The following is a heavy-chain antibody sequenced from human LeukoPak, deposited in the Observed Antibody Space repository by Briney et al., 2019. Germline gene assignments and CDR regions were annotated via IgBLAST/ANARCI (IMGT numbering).Heavy chain of an antibody. J-gene: IGHJ6*02. CDR1: GFTFTSYG. CDR2: ISAYSDNT. D-gene: IGHD5-24*01. Sequence: ASVKVSCKASGFTFTSYGFNWVRQAPGQGLEWTGWISAYSDNTNFAQKFQDRVTMTTDTSTSTAYMELRSLRSDDTAVYYCARDGVEMATYYYYAMDVWGQGTTVTVSS. V-gene: IGHV1-18*04. CDR3: ARDGVEMATYYYYAMDV.